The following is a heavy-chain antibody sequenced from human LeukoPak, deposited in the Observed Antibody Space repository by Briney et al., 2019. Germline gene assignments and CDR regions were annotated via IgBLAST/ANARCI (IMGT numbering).Heavy chain of an antibody. CDR1: GFTFSSYA. V-gene: IGHV3-23*01. Sequence: RTGGSLRLSCAASGFTFSSYAMSWVRQAPGKGLEWVSAISGSGGSTYYADSVKGRFTISRDNSKNTLYLQMNSLRAEDTAVYYCAKVGFYYDSSGSVGGDYWGQGTLVTVSS. J-gene: IGHJ4*02. D-gene: IGHD3-22*01. CDR2: ISGSGGST. CDR3: AKVGFYYDSSGSVGGDY.